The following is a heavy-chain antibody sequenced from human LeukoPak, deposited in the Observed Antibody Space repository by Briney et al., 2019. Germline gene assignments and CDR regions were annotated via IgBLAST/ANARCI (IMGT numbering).Heavy chain of an antibody. CDR2: MNPNSGNT. CDR3: ARAGDPLAARPHSTTSPYYFDY. Sequence: ASVKVSCKASGYTFTSYDINWVRQATGQGLEWMGWMNPNSGNTGYAQKFQGRVTITRNTSISTAYMELSSLRSEDTAVYYCARAGDPLAARPHSTTSPYYFDYWGQGTLVTVSS. V-gene: IGHV1-8*03. J-gene: IGHJ4*02. D-gene: IGHD6-6*01. CDR1: GYTFTSYD.